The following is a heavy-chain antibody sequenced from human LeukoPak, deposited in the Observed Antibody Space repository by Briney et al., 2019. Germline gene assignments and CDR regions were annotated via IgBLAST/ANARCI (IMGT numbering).Heavy chain of an antibody. V-gene: IGHV3-48*04. CDR1: GFDFSTYS. D-gene: IGHD5-24*01. CDR3: ARDRRDGYNYGPFDY. J-gene: IGHJ4*02. CDR2: ISSSSSNI. Sequence: GGSLRLSCAASGFDFSTYSIDWVRQAPGKGLEWVSYISSSSSNIYHADSVKGRFTISRDNAKNSLYLQMNSLRAEDTAVYYCARDRRDGYNYGPFDYWGQGTLVTVSS.